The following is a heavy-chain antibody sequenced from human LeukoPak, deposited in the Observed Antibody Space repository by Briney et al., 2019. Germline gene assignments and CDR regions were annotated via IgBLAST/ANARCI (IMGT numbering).Heavy chain of an antibody. CDR3: ARAHRPPIWSYDY. J-gene: IGHJ4*02. CDR2: IYYSGST. Sequence: SETLSLTCTVSGCSISSSSYYWGGIRQPPGKGLEWIGSIYYSGSTYHNPPLKSRVTISVDTSKNQFSLKLSSLTAADTAVYYCARAHRPPIWSYDYWGQGTLVTVSS. D-gene: IGHD1-26*01. CDR1: GCSISSSSYY. V-gene: IGHV4-39*07.